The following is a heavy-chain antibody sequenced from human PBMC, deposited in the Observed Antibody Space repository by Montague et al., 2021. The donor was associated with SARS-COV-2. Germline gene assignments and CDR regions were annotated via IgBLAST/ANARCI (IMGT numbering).Heavy chain of an antibody. CDR1: GDSVSSHTAG. J-gene: IGHJ4*02. Sequence: CAISGDSVSSHTAGWNWIRQSPSRGLEWLGRTQYRSKWLNDYALFVKRRITITPDTSKNQFSLHLNSVTPEDTAVYYCARGRSGSYFRYYDYWGQGTLVTVSS. CDR2: TQYRSKWLN. V-gene: IGHV6-1*01. CDR3: ARGRSGSYFRYYDY. D-gene: IGHD1-26*01.